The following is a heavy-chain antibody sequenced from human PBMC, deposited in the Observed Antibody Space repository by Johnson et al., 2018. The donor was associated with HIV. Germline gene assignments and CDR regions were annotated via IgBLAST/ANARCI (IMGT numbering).Heavy chain of an antibody. CDR3: ARSGYGSGSTHDAFDI. CDR2: ISDSGST. Sequence: VQLVESGGGLEQPGGSLRLSCAASGFTFASSAMSWVRQAPGKGLEWVSAISDSGSTYYADSVKGRFTISRDNSKNTLYLQMNSLRAEDTAVYYCARSGYGSGSTHDAFDIWGQGTMVTVSS. V-gene: IGHV3-23*04. J-gene: IGHJ3*02. CDR1: GFTFASSA. D-gene: IGHD3-10*01.